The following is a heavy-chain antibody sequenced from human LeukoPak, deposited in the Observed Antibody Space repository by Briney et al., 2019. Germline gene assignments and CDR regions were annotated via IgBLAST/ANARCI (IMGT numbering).Heavy chain of an antibody. Sequence: GGSLRLSCAASGFTFSSYAMSWVRQAPGKGLEWVSAISGSGGSTYYADSVKGRFTISRDNSKNTLYLQMNSLRAEDTAVYYCAKGGYYVWGSYRSDAFDIWGQGTMVTVSS. J-gene: IGHJ3*02. CDR1: GFTFSSYA. D-gene: IGHD3-16*02. V-gene: IGHV3-23*01. CDR2: ISGSGGST. CDR3: AKGGYYVWGSYRSDAFDI.